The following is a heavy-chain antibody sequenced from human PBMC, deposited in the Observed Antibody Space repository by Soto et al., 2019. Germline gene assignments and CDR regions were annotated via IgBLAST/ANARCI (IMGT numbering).Heavy chain of an antibody. Sequence: QVQLVQSGAEVKKPGSSVKVSCKASGGTFSSYTISWVRQAPGQGLEWMGRIIPILGIATYAQKFQGRVSITEGKPTHTAYMELSSLRSEDTTVYYCARDSGYCSGVSCRTGRTINYWRQGHLVTLSS. J-gene: IGHJ4*02. CDR1: GGTFSSYT. V-gene: IGHV1-69*08. CDR3: ARDSGYCSGVSCRTGRTINY. CDR2: IIPILGIA. D-gene: IGHD2-15*01.